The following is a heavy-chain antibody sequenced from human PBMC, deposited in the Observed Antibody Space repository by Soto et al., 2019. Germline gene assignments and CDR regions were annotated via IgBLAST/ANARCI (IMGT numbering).Heavy chain of an antibody. J-gene: IGHJ6*02. Sequence: GSLRLSCAASGFTFSSYSMNWVRQAPGKGLEWVSSISGSGGSTYYADSVKGRFTISRDNSKNTLYLQMNSLRAEDTAVYYWAKGRSSWYSDYYYGMDVWGQGTTVTVSS. D-gene: IGHD6-13*01. CDR2: ISGSGGST. V-gene: IGHV3-23*01. CDR3: AKGRSSWYSDYYYGMDV. CDR1: GFTFSSYS.